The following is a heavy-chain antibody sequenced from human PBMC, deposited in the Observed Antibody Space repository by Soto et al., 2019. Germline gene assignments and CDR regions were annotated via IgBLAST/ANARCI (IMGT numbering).Heavy chain of an antibody. D-gene: IGHD2-2*01. Sequence: QVQLVQSGGKVKKPGASVKVSCKASGYTFTNYGVTWVRQAPGQGLEWMGWISAYTDNPNYAQKFQGRVTMTIDTSTTTAYMDLRSLTSDDTAVYYCARVIPGAEAWFGPWGQGTLVTVSS. CDR3: ARVIPGAEAWFGP. J-gene: IGHJ5*02. V-gene: IGHV1-18*01. CDR1: GYTFTNYG. CDR2: ISAYTDNP.